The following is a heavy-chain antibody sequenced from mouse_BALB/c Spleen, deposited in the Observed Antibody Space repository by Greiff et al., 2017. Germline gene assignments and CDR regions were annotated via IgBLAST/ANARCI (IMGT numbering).Heavy chain of an antibody. D-gene: IGHD1-1*01. Sequence: EVQGVESGGGLVQPGGSRKLSCAASGFTFSSFGMHWVRQAPEKGLEWVAYISSGSSTIYYADTVKGRFTISRDNPKNTLFLQMTSLRSEDTAMYYCARDYYGSSPYYFDYWGQGTTLTVSS. V-gene: IGHV5-17*02. J-gene: IGHJ2*01. CDR2: ISSGSSTI. CDR3: ARDYYGSSPYYFDY. CDR1: GFTFSSFG.